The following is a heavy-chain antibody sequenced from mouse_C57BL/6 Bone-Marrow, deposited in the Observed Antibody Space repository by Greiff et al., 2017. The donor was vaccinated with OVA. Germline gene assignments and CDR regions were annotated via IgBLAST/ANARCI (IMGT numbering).Heavy chain of an antibody. D-gene: IGHD1-1*01. J-gene: IGHJ1*03. V-gene: IGHV14-3*01. Sequence: VQLQQSVAELVRPGASVKLSCTASGFNIKNTYMHWVKQRPEQGLEWIGRIDPANGNTKYAPKFQGKATLTADTSSNTAYLQLSSLTSEDTAIYYCARGITTVSRALWYFDVWGTGTTVTVSS. CDR3: ARGITTVSRALWYFDV. CDR2: IDPANGNT. CDR1: GFNIKNTY.